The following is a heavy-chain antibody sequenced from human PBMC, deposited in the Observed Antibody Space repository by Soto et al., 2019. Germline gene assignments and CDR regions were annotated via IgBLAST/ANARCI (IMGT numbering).Heavy chain of an antibody. Sequence: GGSLRLSCAASGFTFSSYSMNWVRQAPGKGLEWVSSISSSSSYIYYADSVKGRFTISRDNAKNSLYLQMNSLRAEDTAVYYCARDLAPSPRYHLDYWGQRTLVTVSS. CDR1: GFTFSSYS. V-gene: IGHV3-21*01. D-gene: IGHD2-2*01. CDR3: ARDLAPSPRYHLDY. J-gene: IGHJ4*02. CDR2: ISSSSSYI.